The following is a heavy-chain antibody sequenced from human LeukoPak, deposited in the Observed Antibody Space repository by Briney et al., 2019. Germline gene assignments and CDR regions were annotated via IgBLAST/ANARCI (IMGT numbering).Heavy chain of an antibody. CDR2: ISSSSSTI. CDR1: GFTFSSYT. D-gene: IGHD3-16*02. J-gene: IGHJ6*02. Sequence: GGSLRLSFAASGFTFSSYTLNWVRQAPGKGLEWVSYISSSSSTIYYADSVKGRFTISRDNAKNSLYLQMNSLRAEDTAVYFCAKVVKLSSQLDGMDVWGQGTTVTVSS. V-gene: IGHV3-48*04. CDR3: AKVVKLSSQLDGMDV.